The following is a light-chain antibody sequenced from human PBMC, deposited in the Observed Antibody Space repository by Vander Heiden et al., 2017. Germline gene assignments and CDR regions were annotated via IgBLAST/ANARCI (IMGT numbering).Light chain of an antibody. CDR3: QSYDSSLSGSNYV. Sequence: QSVLTQPPSVSGAPGQRVPISCTGSSSNIGAGYDVHWYQRLPGTAPNLLIYGNSNRPSGVPDRFSGSKSGTSASLAITGLQAEDEADYYCQSYDSSLSGSNYVFGTGTKVTVL. CDR1: SSNIGAGYD. V-gene: IGLV1-40*01. J-gene: IGLJ1*01. CDR2: GNS.